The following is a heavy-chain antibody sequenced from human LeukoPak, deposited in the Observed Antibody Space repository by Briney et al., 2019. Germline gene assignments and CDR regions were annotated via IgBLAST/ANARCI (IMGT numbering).Heavy chain of an antibody. V-gene: IGHV4-39*01. D-gene: IGHD6-13*01. CDR2: IYYSGST. CDR1: GGSISSSSYY. J-gene: IGHJ4*02. Sequence: ETLSLTCTVSGGSISSSSYYWGWIRQPPGTGLEWIGSIYYSGSTYYNPSLKSRVTISVDTSKNQFSLKLSSVTAADTAVYYCARNQQLDYFDYWGQGTLVTVSS. CDR3: ARNQQLDYFDY.